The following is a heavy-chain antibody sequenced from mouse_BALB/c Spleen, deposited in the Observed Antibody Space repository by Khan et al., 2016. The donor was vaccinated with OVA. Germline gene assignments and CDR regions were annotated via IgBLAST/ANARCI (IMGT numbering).Heavy chain of an antibody. Sequence: QVRLQQSGAELARPGASVKMSCKASGYTFTSYTIHWIKERPGQGLEWIGYINPSNGYTNYNQKFKDKATLTTDKSSTTAYLQLSSLTSDDSAVYNCVRDGAYHRNDGWFAYWGQGTLVTVS. CDR3: VRDGAYHRNDGWFAY. J-gene: IGHJ3*01. CDR1: GYTFTSYT. V-gene: IGHV1-4*01. CDR2: INPSNGYT. D-gene: IGHD2-14*01.